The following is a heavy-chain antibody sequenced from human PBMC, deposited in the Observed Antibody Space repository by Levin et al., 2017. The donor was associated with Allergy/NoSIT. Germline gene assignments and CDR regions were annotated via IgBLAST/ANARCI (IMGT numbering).Heavy chain of an antibody. CDR3: ARRIAARHGYYYYYMDV. V-gene: IGHV1-8*01. J-gene: IGHJ6*03. CDR2: MNPNSGNT. D-gene: IGHD6-6*01. Sequence: GESLKISCKASGYTFTNYDINWVRQATGQGLEWMGRMNPNSGNTGYTQKFQGRVTMTRNTSISTAYMELSSLRSEDTAVYYCARRIAARHGYYYYYMDVWGKGTTVTVSS. CDR1: GYTFTNYD.